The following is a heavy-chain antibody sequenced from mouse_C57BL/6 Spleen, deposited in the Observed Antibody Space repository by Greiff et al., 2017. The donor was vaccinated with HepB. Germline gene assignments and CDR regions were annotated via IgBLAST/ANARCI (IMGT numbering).Heavy chain of an antibody. Sequence: EVQVVESGGGLVKPGGSLKLSCAASGFTFSDYGMHWVRQAPEKGLEWVAYISSGSSTIYYADTVKGRFTISRDNAKNTLFLQMTSLRSEDTAMYYCARTPDYYGGTGTTVTVSS. CDR3: ARTPDYY. CDR2: ISSGSSTI. D-gene: IGHD1-1*01. CDR1: GFTFSDYG. J-gene: IGHJ1*03. V-gene: IGHV5-17*01.